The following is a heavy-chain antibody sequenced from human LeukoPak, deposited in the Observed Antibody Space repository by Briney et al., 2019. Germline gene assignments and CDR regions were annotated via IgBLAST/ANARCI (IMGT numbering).Heavy chain of an antibody. CDR2: LWYDGSKK. Sequence: GGSLRLSCAASGFTFSNYDMHWVRQAPGKGLEWVALLWYDGSKKYYADSVKGRFTISRDNSKNTLYLQMNSLRVEDTAVYYCAGSWFYRDYFEYWGQGTLVTVSS. V-gene: IGHV3-30*02. J-gene: IGHJ4*02. D-gene: IGHD3-10*01. CDR3: AGSWFYRDYFEY. CDR1: GFTFSNYD.